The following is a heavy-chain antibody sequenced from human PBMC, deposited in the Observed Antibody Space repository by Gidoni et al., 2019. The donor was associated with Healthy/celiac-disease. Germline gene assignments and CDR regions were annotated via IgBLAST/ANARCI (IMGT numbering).Heavy chain of an antibody. J-gene: IGHJ3*02. V-gene: IGHV3-9*01. CDR3: AKDSWAVAGGAFDI. CDR1: GFTFDAYA. CDR2: ISWNSGSI. D-gene: IGHD6-19*01. Sequence: EVQLVESGGGLVQPGGSLGLSCAASGFTFDAYAMHWVRPAPGKGLEWVSGISWNSGSIGYADSVKGRVTISRDNAKNSLYLQMNSLRAEDTALYYCAKDSWAVAGGAFDIWGQGTMVTVSS.